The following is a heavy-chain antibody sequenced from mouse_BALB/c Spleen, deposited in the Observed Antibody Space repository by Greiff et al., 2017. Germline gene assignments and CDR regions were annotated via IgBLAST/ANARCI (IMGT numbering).Heavy chain of an antibody. J-gene: IGHJ4*01. CDR2: ISSGGSYT. CDR3: TRDGEQYAMDY. Sequence: DVMLVESGGGLVKPGGSLKLSCAASGFTFSSYTMSWVRQTPEKRLEWVATISSGGSYTYYPDSVKGRFTISRDNAKNTLYLQMSSLKSEDTAMYYCTRDGEQYAMDYGGQGTSVTVSA. V-gene: IGHV5-6-4*01. CDR1: GFTFSSYT.